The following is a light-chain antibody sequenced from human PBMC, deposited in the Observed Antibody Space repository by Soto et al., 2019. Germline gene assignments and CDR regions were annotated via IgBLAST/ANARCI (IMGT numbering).Light chain of an antibody. V-gene: IGKV3-11*01. CDR1: QSISSY. CDR2: DAS. CDR3: QQRSNWPLT. J-gene: IGKJ4*01. Sequence: EIVLTQSPATLALSPGERATLSCRASQSISSYLVWYQQKPGQAPRLLIYDASNRATGTPARFSGSGSGTDFILTISSLGPEDFAVYYCQQRSNWPLTFGGGTKVEIK.